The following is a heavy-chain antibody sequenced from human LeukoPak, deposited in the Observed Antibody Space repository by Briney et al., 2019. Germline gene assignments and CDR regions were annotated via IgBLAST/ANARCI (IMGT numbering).Heavy chain of an antibody. V-gene: IGHV4-39*01. CDR2: IFYTGNN. CDR1: GVSFSSSGCY. Sequence: PSETLSLTCSVSGVSFSSSGCYWGWVRQPPGRGLEWIGSIFYTGNNYYNPSLKSGITISADTSKNQFSLELRFVTAADTAVYYCARLGASLEWHSGSFPHYWGQGTLVTVSS. D-gene: IGHD3-10*01. CDR3: ARLGASLEWHSGSFPHY. J-gene: IGHJ4*02.